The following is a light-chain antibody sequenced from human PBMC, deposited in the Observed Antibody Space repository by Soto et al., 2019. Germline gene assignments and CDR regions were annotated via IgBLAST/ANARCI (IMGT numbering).Light chain of an antibody. CDR1: QSVSNNY. CDR2: GAS. V-gene: IGKV3-20*01. Sequence: EIVLTQSPGTLAMSPGATATLSCRASQSVSNNYLAWYQQKPGQAPRLLIYGASNRATGIPDRFSGSGAGTDFTRTIRRLDPEVYALDDCGRYGSSGMFGQGTKVEIK. J-gene: IGKJ1*01. CDR3: GRYGSSGM.